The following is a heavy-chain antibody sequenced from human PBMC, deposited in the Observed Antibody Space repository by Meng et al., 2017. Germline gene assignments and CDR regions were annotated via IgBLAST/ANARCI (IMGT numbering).Heavy chain of an antibody. CDR2: IYYSGST. J-gene: IGHJ4*02. CDR1: GGSISSCGYY. CDR3: ARVTSSYYFDY. Sequence: PSPGSCPGPAKPQQTLSLTCTVCGGSISSCGYYWSWIRQHPGKGLEWIGYIYYSGSTYYNPSLKSLVTISVDTSKNQFSLKLSSVTAADAAVYYCARVTSSYYFDYWGQGTLVTVSS. D-gene: IGHD2/OR15-2a*01. V-gene: IGHV4-31*01.